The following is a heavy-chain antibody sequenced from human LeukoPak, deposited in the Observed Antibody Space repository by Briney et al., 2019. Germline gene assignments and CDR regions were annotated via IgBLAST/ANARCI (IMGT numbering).Heavy chain of an antibody. CDR2: IHYSGST. D-gene: IGHD1-20*01. V-gene: IGHV4-59*08. CDR3: AKHSNWNAGVDWFDP. Sequence: PSETLSLTCTVSGGSNYWCWIRQPPGKGLEWIAYIHYSGSTNYNPSLKSRVTISIDTSKNQFSLKLNSVTAADTAVYYCAKHSNWNAGVDWFDPWGQGTLVTVSS. J-gene: IGHJ5*02. CDR1: GGSNY.